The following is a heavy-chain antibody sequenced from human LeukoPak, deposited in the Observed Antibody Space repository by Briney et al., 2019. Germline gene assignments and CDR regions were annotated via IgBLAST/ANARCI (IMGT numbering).Heavy chain of an antibody. Sequence: GASVKVSCKASGYTFTNYYIHWVRQAPGQGLEWVGLINPGSGNTNYAQNFQGRVTMTRDTSASTVYMELSSLRSEDTAIYYCARIRDGYNDAYDIWGQGTVVTVPS. CDR3: ARIRDGYNDAYDI. V-gene: IGHV1-46*01. CDR2: INPGSGNT. D-gene: IGHD5-24*01. CDR1: GYTFTNYY. J-gene: IGHJ3*02.